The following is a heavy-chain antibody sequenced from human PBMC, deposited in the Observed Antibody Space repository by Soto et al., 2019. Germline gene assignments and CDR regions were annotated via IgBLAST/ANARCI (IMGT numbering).Heavy chain of an antibody. V-gene: IGHV4-31*03. CDR3: ARVYNWNYSL. CDR2: FYYSGST. CDR1: GGSFTSGGYY. J-gene: IGHJ4*02. Sequence: QVQRQERGPGLVRPSQTLSLTCTVSGGSFTSGGYYWAWSRQHPGKGLEWIGYFYYSGSTYYNPSLKSRVTISVDTSKNQFSLKLSSVTAADTAVYYCARVYNWNYSLWGQGTLVTVSS. D-gene: IGHD1-1*01.